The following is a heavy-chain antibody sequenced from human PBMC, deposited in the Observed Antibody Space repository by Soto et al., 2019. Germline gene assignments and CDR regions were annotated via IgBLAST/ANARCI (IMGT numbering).Heavy chain of an antibody. CDR3: ARDNPGTYFDF. Sequence: LAGGALRLSCGAPGGMFCRYLMACVRQAPGKGLEWVANIKQDGSATSYIDSVKGRFTISRDNAKNSLYLQMNSLRAEDTAVYYCARDNPGTYFDFWGQGTLVTVSS. CDR2: IKQDGSAT. V-gene: IGHV3-7*01. CDR1: GGMFCRYL. D-gene: IGHD1-7*01. J-gene: IGHJ4*02.